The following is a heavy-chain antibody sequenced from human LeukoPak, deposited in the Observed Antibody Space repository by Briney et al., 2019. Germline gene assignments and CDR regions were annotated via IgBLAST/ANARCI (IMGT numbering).Heavy chain of an antibody. Sequence: SETLSLTCTVSGGSTSSYYWSWIRQPPGKVLEWIGYIYYSGSTNYNPSLKSRVTISVDTSKNQFSLKLRSVTAADTAVYYCARISSSNWYNERGAFDVWGQGTMVTVSS. D-gene: IGHD6-13*01. CDR2: IYYSGST. CDR3: ARISSSNWYNERGAFDV. V-gene: IGHV4-59*01. J-gene: IGHJ3*01. CDR1: GGSTSSYY.